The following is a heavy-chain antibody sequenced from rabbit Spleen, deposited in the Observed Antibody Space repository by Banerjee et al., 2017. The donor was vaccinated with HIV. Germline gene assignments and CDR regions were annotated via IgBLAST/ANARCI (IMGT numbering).Heavy chain of an antibody. V-gene: IGHV1S40*01. CDR3: ARDTGSSFSSYGMDL. CDR1: GFSFSPVNW. CDR2: VYAGSTGTT. J-gene: IGHJ6*01. Sequence: QSLEESGGDLVKPGASLTLTCTASGFSFSPVNWIYWVRQAPGKGLEWIGTVYAGSTGTTDYARWAKGRFTIPKTSSTTVTLQMTSLTAADTATYFCARDTGSSFSSYGMDLWGPGTLVTVS. D-gene: IGHD8-1*01.